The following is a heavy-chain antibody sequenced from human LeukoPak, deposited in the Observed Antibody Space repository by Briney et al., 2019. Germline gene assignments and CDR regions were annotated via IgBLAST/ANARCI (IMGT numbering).Heavy chain of an antibody. V-gene: IGHV3-23*01. CDR1: GFTFSSYA. D-gene: IGHD3-22*01. CDR3: ARRITMIVVVAYFDY. CDR2: ISGSGGST. Sequence: SGGSLRLSCAASGFTFSSYAMSWVRQAPGKGLEWVSAISGSGGSTYYADSVKGRFTISRDNSKNTLYLQMNSLRAEDTAVYYCARRITMIVVVAYFDYWGQGTLVTVSS. J-gene: IGHJ4*02.